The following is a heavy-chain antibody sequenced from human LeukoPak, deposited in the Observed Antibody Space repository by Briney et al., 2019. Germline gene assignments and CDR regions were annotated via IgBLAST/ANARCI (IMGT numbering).Heavy chain of an antibody. J-gene: IGHJ4*02. D-gene: IGHD6-19*01. CDR2: ISASGGST. CDR1: GFTFSRSA. CDR3: AKDNRRHYTSGPNPDSLH. Sequence: GSLRLFCTASGFTFSRSAMSWVRQVPGKGLEWVSGISASGGSTSYADSVRGRFTISRDNAKNSLYLQMDSLRVEDTAFYYCAKDNRRHYTSGPNPDSLHWGQGALVTVSS. V-gene: IGHV3-23*01.